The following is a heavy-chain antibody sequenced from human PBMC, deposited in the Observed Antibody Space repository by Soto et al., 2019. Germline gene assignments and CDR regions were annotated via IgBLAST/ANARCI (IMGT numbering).Heavy chain of an antibody. CDR3: ARGRGVYCTNGVCPYYFDY. Sequence: QVQLQQWGAGLLKPSETLSLTCAVYGGSFSGYYWSWIRQPPGKGLEWIGESNHSGNTNYNPSLKSRVTISVGTSKNQFSLKLSSVTAADTAVYYCARGRGVYCTNGVCPYYFDYWGQGTLVTVSS. D-gene: IGHD2-8*01. CDR1: GGSFSGYY. J-gene: IGHJ4*02. V-gene: IGHV4-34*01. CDR2: SNHSGNT.